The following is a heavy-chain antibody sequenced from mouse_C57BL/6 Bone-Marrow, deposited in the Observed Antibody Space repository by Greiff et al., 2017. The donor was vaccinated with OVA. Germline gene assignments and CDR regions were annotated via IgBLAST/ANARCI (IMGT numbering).Heavy chain of an antibody. CDR1: GYTFTSYW. D-gene: IGHD1-1*01. J-gene: IGHJ4*01. CDR2: IDPSDSYT. Sequence: VQLQQPGAELVMPGASVKLSCKASGYTFTSYWMHWVKQRPGQGLEWIGEIDPSDSYTNYNQKFKGKSTLTVDKSSSTAYMQLSSLTSEDSAVYYCARQGTTVVADAMDYWGQGTSVTVSS. V-gene: IGHV1-69*01. CDR3: ARQGTTVVADAMDY.